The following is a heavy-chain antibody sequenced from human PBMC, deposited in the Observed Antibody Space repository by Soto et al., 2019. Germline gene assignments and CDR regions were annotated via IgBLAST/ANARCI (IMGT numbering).Heavy chain of an antibody. J-gene: IGHJ5*02. CDR3: AREAGPDRWFDP. V-gene: IGHV4-4*07. Sequence: KPSETLSLTCTVSGASISSYFWTWIRQPAGKGLDWIGRISTSGTTNYNPSLKSRVTMSVDTSKNHFSLNLSSVTAADTAVYYCAREAGPDRWFDPWGQGTLVTV. CDR2: ISTSGTT. CDR1: GASISSYF. D-gene: IGHD6-19*01.